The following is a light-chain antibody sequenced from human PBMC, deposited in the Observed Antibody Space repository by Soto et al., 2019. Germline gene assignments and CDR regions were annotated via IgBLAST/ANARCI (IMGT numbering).Light chain of an antibody. CDR1: QSVSSSY. CDR2: GAS. V-gene: IGKV3D-20*02. CDR3: QQRSNWRIT. J-gene: IGKJ5*01. Sequence: EIVLTQSPGTLSLSPGERATPSCRASQSVSSSYLAWYQQKPGQAPRLLIYGASSRATGIPDRFSGSGSGTDFTLTISSLEPEDFAVYYCQQRSNWRITFGQGTRLEIK.